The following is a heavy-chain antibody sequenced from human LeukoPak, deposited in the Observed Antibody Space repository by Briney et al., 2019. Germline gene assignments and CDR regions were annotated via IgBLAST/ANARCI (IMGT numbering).Heavy chain of an antibody. CDR1: GYTFTNFG. CDR3: ARDRDYGDYNTQDLFVY. J-gene: IGHJ4*02. D-gene: IGHD4-17*01. CDR2: ISAYNGNT. Sequence: GASVKVSCKASGYTFTNFGISWVRQAPGQGLEWMGWISAYNGNTNYAQRLRGRDTMTTDTSTSTAYMELRSLRSDDTAVYYCARDRDYGDYNTQDLFVYWGQGTLVTVSS. V-gene: IGHV1-18*01.